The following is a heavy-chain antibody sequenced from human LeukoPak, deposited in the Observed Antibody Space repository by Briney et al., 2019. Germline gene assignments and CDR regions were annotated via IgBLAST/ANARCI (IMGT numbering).Heavy chain of an antibody. CDR1: GSYW. CDR3: ARDSSGVVVVAAIDY. Sequence: GGSLRLSCAASGSYWMHWVRQAPGKGLEWVAVIWYDGSNKYYADSVKGRFTISRDNSKNTLYLQMNSLRAEDTAVYYCARDSSGVVVVAAIDYWGQGTLVTVSS. J-gene: IGHJ4*02. CDR2: IWYDGSNK. V-gene: IGHV3-33*08. D-gene: IGHD2-15*01.